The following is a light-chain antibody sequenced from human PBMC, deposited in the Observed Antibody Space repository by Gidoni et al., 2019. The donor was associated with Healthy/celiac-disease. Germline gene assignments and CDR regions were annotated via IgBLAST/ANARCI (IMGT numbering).Light chain of an antibody. CDR3: QKYGSSPYT. CDR1: QSVSSSY. V-gene: IGKV3-20*01. Sequence: EIVLTQSPGTLSLSQVERATLSCRASQSVSSSYLVWYQQKPGQAPRLLIYGASSRATGIPDRVSGSGSGTDFTRTISRLEPEDFAVYYCQKYGSSPYTFGQGTKLEIK. CDR2: GAS. J-gene: IGKJ2*01.